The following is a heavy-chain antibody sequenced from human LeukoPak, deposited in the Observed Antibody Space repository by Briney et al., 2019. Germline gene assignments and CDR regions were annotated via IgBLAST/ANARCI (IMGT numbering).Heavy chain of an antibody. CDR2: IYHSGST. V-gene: IGHV4-38-2*01. Sequence: SETLSLTCAVSGYSISSGYCWGWIRQPPGKGLEWIGSIYHSGSTYYDPSLKSRVTISVDTSKNQFSLKLSSVTAADTAVYYCARLLARGFLEWLPLGAFDIWGQGTMVTVSS. J-gene: IGHJ3*02. CDR3: ARLLARGFLEWLPLGAFDI. CDR1: GYSISSGYC. D-gene: IGHD3-3*01.